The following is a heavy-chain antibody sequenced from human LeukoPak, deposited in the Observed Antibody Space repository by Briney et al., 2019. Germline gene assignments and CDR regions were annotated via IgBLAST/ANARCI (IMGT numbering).Heavy chain of an antibody. CDR2: ISFDGSNK. V-gene: IGHV3-30*03. D-gene: IGHD3-22*01. CDR1: RFTFNIFG. Sequence: GSSLTLSCAASRFTFNIFGMHCVRQSPGKGLEWVSFISFDGSNKYYAGSVRGRLTISRDNSRETLYMQMSSLTIEDTGVYYCRDARRYLDYYYDYWGRGTLVTVSS. J-gene: IGHJ4*02. CDR3: RDARRYLDYYYDY.